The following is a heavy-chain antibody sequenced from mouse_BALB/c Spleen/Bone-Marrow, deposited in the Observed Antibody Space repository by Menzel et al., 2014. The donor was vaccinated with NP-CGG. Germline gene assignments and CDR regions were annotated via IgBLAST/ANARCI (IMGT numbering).Heavy chain of an antibody. D-gene: IGHD2-10*01. CDR2: ILPGSGST. CDR3: ARAYYVNYDAMDY. J-gene: IGHJ4*01. Sequence: QVQLQQSGVEPMKPGASMKISCKATGYTFSSYWIEWVKQGPGHGLEWIGEILPGSGSTNYNERFKGKATFTADTSSNTAYMQLSSLTSEDSAVYYCARAYYVNYDAMDYWGQGTSVTVSS. V-gene: IGHV1-9*01. CDR1: GYTFSSYW.